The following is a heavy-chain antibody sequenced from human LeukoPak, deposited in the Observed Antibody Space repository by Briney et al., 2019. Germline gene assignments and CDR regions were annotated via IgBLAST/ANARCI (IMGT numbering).Heavy chain of an antibody. D-gene: IGHD6-13*01. CDR2: ISSSSSYI. J-gene: IGHJ4*02. CDR1: GFTFSSYS. V-gene: IGHV3-21*04. Sequence: PGGSLRLSCAASGFTFSSYSMNWVRQAPGKGLEWVSSISSSSSYIYYADSVKGRFTISRDNAKNTLYLQMNSLRAEDTAVYYCAKDTQQLAARSPPKSGWGQGTLVTVSS. CDR3: AKDTQQLAARSPPKSG.